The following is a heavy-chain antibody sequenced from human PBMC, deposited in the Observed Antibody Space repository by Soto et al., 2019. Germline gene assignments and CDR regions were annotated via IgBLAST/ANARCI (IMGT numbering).Heavy chain of an antibody. CDR2: ISSSSSYI. D-gene: IGHD6-13*01. CDR1: GFTFSGYS. J-gene: IGHJ5*02. CDR3: ARGPSSSWYGWFDP. V-gene: IGHV3-21*01. Sequence: PGGSLRLSCAASGFTFSGYSMNWVRQAPGKGLEWVSSISSSSSYIYYADSVKGRFTISRDNAKNSLYLQMNSLRAEDTAVYYCARGPSSSWYGWFDPWGQGTLVTVSS.